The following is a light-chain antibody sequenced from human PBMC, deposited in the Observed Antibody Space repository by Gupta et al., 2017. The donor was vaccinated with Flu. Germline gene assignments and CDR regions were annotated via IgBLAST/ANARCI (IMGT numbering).Light chain of an antibody. CDR1: QSLLHSNGYNY. Sequence: VMTQSPLPLPVTPGEPASTSCRSSQSLLHSNGYNYLDWYLQKPGQSPQLLIYLGSDRVSGVPDRFSGSGSGTDFTLKISRVEADDFGVYYCMQALQTPYTFGQGTKLEIK. CDR3: MQALQTPYT. J-gene: IGKJ2*01. V-gene: IGKV2-28*01. CDR2: LGS.